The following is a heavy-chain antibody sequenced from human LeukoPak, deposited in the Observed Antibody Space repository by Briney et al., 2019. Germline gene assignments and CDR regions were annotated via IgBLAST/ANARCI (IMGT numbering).Heavy chain of an antibody. CDR2: IYGGGTT. J-gene: IGHJ4*02. D-gene: IGHD1-26*01. CDR1: GFTVSSHY. CDR3: ARVPGRTRYFDS. V-gene: IGHV3-53*01. Sequence: GGSLRLSCAASGFTVSSHYMSWVRQAPGKGLEWVSVIYGGGTTSYADSVKGRFTISRDNAKNSLYLQVNSLRAEDTAVYYCARVPGRTRYFDSWGQGILVTVSS.